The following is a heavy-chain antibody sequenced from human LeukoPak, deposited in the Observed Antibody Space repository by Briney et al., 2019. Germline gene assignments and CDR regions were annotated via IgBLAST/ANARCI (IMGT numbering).Heavy chain of an antibody. J-gene: IGHJ4*02. Sequence: GESLKISGKGSGYSFTSYWIGWVRQMPGKGLEWMGIIYPGDSDTRYSPSFQGQVTISADKSISTAYLQWSSLKASDTAMYYCARVPTYYYDSSGSQRGYYFDYWGQGTLVTVSS. CDR2: IYPGDSDT. D-gene: IGHD3-22*01. CDR3: ARVPTYYYDSSGSQRGYYFDY. CDR1: GYSFTSYW. V-gene: IGHV5-51*01.